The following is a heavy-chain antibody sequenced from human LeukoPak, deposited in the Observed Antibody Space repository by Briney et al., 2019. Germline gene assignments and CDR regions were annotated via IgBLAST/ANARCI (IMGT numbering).Heavy chain of an antibody. CDR3: ARGQPPDY. Sequence: SETLSLTCAVYGGSFSGYYWSWIRQPPGKGLEWIGEINHSGSTYYNPSLKSRVTISVDTSKNQFSLKLSSVTAADTAVYYCARGQPPDYWGQGTLVTVSS. CDR2: INHSGST. V-gene: IGHV4-34*01. D-gene: IGHD6-13*01. CDR1: GGSFSGYY. J-gene: IGHJ4*02.